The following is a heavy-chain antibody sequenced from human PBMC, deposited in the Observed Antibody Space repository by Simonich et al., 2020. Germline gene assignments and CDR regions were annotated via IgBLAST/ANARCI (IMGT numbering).Heavy chain of an antibody. CDR1: GFTVSSNY. V-gene: IGHV3-53*01. D-gene: IGHD1-1*01. Sequence: EVQLVESGGGLIQPGGSLRLSCAASGFTVSSNYMGWVRQAPGKGREWVSVIYSGGSTYDADSVKGRFTISRDNSKNTLYLQINSLRAEDTAVYYCARWTATGYYFDYWGQGTLVTVSS. CDR2: IYSGGST. J-gene: IGHJ4*02. CDR3: ARWTATGYYFDY.